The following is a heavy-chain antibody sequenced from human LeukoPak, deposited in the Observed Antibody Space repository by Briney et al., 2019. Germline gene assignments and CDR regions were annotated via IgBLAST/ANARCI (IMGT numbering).Heavy chain of an antibody. CDR2: ISSSSSYI. Sequence: AGGSLRLSCAASGFTVRSYAMHWVRQAPGKGLEWVSSISSSSSYIYYADAVKGRFTISRDNSKNKLYTQMTSLRAEDTAVYYCERPGDPYFDYWGQGTLVTVSS. CDR3: ERPGDPYFDY. V-gene: IGHV3-21*04. D-gene: IGHD7-27*01. J-gene: IGHJ4*02. CDR1: GFTVRSYA.